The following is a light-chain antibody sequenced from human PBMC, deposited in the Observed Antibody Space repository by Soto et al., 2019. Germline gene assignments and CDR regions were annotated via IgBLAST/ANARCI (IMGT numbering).Light chain of an antibody. Sequence: DSQMTQSPSTLSASVGDRVTITCRASQSISSWLAWYQQQPGKAPKLLIYRASSLESGVPSRFSGSGSGTEFTLTISSLQPDDFATYYCQQYNSYSPRLTFGGGTKVEIK. CDR2: RAS. CDR1: QSISSW. CDR3: QQYNSYSPRLT. V-gene: IGKV1-5*03. J-gene: IGKJ4*01.